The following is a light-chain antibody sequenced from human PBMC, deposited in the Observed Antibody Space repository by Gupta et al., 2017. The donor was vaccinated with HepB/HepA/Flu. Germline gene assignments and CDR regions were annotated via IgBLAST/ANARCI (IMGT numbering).Light chain of an antibody. Sequence: EIVLTQSPATLSVSPGERATLSRRASQTVYRNLAWYQKTPGKAPRLLICGASTRATGVPTRFSGNGSGTEFTLTISSLQSEDVAVYCCQRYNDWPPITFGQGTRLEIK. J-gene: IGKJ5*01. CDR1: QTVYRN. CDR2: GAS. V-gene: IGKV3-15*01. CDR3: QRYNDWPPIT.